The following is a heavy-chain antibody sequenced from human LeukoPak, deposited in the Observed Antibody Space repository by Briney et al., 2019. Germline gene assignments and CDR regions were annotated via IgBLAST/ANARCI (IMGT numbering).Heavy chain of an antibody. D-gene: IGHD3-3*01. CDR2: ISAYNGNT. V-gene: IGHV1-18*01. CDR1: GYTFTSYG. CDR3: AKDGLQSSEWLPPLNY. J-gene: IGHJ4*02. Sequence: ASVKVSCKASGYTFTSYGISWVRQAPGQGLEWMGWISAYNGNTNYAQKLQGRVTMTTDTSTSTAYMELRSLRSDDTATYYCAKDGLQSSEWLPPLNYWGQGTLVTVSS.